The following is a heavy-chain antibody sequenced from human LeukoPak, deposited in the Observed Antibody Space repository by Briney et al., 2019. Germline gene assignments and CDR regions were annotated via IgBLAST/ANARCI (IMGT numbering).Heavy chain of an antibody. CDR2: INHSGST. CDR1: GGSFSGYY. V-gene: IGHV4-34*01. D-gene: IGHD1-26*01. Sequence: PSETLSLTSAVYGGSFSGYYWSWIRQPPGKGVEWIGEINHSGSTNYNPSLKSRVTISVDTSKNQLSLKLSSLTAADTAVYYCARHEYSGSYYGLSWFDPWGQGTLVTVSS. J-gene: IGHJ5*02. CDR3: ARHEYSGSYYGLSWFDP.